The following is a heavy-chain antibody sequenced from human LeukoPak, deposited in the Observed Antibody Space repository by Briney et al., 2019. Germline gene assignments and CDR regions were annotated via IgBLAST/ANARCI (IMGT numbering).Heavy chain of an antibody. CDR2: ISSSGSTI. D-gene: IGHD2-15*01. CDR1: GFTFSSYE. CDR3: ARTFAAAHIDY. J-gene: IGHJ4*02. V-gene: IGHV3-48*03. Sequence: GGSLRLSCAASGFTFSSYEMNWVRQAPGKGLEWVSYISSSGSTIYYADSVKGRFTISRDNAKNTLYLEMNSLRAEDTAVYYCARTFAAAHIDYWGQGTLVTVSS.